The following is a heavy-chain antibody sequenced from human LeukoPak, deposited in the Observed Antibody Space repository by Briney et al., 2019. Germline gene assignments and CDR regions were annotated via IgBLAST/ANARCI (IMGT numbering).Heavy chain of an antibody. CDR2: IIPIFGTA. CDR1: GGTFSSYA. CDR3: ATGLRRDDAFDI. Sequence: SVKVSCKASGGTFSSYAISWVRQAPGQGLEWMGGIIPIFGTANYAQKFQGRVTITTDESTSTAYMELSSLRSEDTAVYYCATGLRRDDAFDIWGQGTMVTVSS. V-gene: IGHV1-69*05. J-gene: IGHJ3*02.